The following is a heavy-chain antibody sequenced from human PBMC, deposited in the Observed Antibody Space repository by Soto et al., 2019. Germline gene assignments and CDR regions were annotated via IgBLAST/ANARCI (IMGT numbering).Heavy chain of an antibody. V-gene: IGHV3-23*01. CDR1: GCTFSSYA. CDR3: AKERGYNYGYAAMDV. CDR2: ISGSGGSK. D-gene: IGHD5-18*01. Sequence: EVQLLESGGGLVQPGGSLRLSCAASGCTFSSYAMSWVRQAPGKGLEWVSGISGSGGSKYYADSVKGRFTISRDNSKTTLYLQTNSLTAEDTSVYYCAKERGYNYGYAAMDVWGQGTTVTVSS. J-gene: IGHJ6*02.